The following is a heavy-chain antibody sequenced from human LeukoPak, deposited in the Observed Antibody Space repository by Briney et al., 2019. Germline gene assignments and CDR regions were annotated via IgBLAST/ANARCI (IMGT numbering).Heavy chain of an antibody. V-gene: IGHV3-74*01. CDR3: AREEHRLAAAGTSAFDL. CDR2: INGDGSTT. D-gene: IGHD6-13*01. CDR1: GFTFSRYW. J-gene: IGHJ3*01. Sequence: GGSLRLSCAASGFTFSRYWMHWVRQAPGKGLVWVSRINGDGSTTSYADSVKGGFTISRDNAKNTLYLQMDSLRAEDTARYFCAREEHRLAAAGTSAFDLGGQGTLVTVSP.